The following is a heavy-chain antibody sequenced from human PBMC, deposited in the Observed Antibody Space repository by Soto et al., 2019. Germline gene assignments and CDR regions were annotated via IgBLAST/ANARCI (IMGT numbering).Heavy chain of an antibody. V-gene: IGHV1-18*01. CDR3: ARDIHYYDSSGSDY. CDR1: GYTFTSYG. Sequence: ASVKVSCKASGYTFTSYGISWVRQAPGQGLEWMGWISAYNGNTNYAQDFQGRVTMTTDTSTNTAYMELRSLRSDDTAVYYCARDIHYYDSSGSDYWGQGTQVTVSS. CDR2: ISAYNGNT. J-gene: IGHJ4*02. D-gene: IGHD3-22*01.